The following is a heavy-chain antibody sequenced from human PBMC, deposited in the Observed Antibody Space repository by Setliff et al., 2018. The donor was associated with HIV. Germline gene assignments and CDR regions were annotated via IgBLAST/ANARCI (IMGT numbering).Heavy chain of an antibody. V-gene: IGHV4-34*01. CDR1: GGSFSGYY. J-gene: IGHJ6*03. Sequence: SETLSLTCAVYGGSFSGYYWSWIRQPPGKGLEWIGEIDHSGSTNDNPSLKSRVTMSVDTSKNQFSLKLSSMSAADTAVYYCARGRNYGSPYFYYVDVWATGTTVTVSS. D-gene: IGHD3-10*01. CDR3: ARGRNYGSPYFYYVDV. CDR2: IDHSGST.